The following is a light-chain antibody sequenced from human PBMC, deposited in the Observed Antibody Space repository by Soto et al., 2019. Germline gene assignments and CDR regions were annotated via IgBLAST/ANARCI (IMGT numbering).Light chain of an antibody. V-gene: IGKV3-20*01. CDR3: QQYGSSPPLT. Sequence: EIVLTQSPGTLSLSPGERATLSCRASQSVSSSYLAWYQQKPGQAPRLLIYGASTRATGFPARFSGSGSGTEFTLTISSLQSEDFAVYYCQQYGSSPPLTFGGGTKVDIK. CDR2: GAS. J-gene: IGKJ4*01. CDR1: QSVSSSY.